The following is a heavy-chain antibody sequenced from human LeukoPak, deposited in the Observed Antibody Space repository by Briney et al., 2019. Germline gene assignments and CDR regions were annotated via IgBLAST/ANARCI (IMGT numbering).Heavy chain of an antibody. V-gene: IGHV3-48*02. CDR2: ISSSSTI. CDR1: GFTFSSYS. CDR3: ASGEGRAYYYGMDV. J-gene: IGHJ6*02. Sequence: GGSLRLSCAASGFTFSSYSMNWVRQAPGKGLEWVSYISSSSTIYYADSVKGRFTISRDNAKNSLYLQMNSLRDEDTAVYYCASGEGRAYYYGMDVWGQGTTVTVSS.